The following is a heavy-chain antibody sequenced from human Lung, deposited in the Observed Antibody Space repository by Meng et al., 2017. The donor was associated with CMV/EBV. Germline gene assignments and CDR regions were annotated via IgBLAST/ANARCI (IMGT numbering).Heavy chain of an antibody. D-gene: IGHD2-15*01. CDR1: GFTFSSYS. CDR3: ARRDDLLGFDY. J-gene: IGHJ4*02. Sequence: SCAASGFTFSSYSMNWVRQAPGKGLEWVSSISNSGAYIYYADSVKGRFSISRDSSMNTVFLQMNSLRVEDTAVYYCARRDDLLGFDYWGQGTLVTVSS. V-gene: IGHV3-21*04. CDR2: ISNSGAYI.